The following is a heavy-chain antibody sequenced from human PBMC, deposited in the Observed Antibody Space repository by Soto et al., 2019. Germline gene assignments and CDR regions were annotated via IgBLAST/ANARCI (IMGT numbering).Heavy chain of an antibody. V-gene: IGHV5-51*01. CDR2: IWPGNSDT. CDR3: ARGAGYCSAGSCYNFYY. CDR1: GYDFFNYW. D-gene: IGHD2-15*01. J-gene: IGHJ4*02. Sequence: PGESLKISCKGSGYDFFNYWIVWVRQIPGRGLEWMGMIWPGNSDTKYSPSFQGQVTISADKSIGTAYLQWSSLKAPDSALYYCARGAGYCSAGSCYNFYYWGQGALVTVSS.